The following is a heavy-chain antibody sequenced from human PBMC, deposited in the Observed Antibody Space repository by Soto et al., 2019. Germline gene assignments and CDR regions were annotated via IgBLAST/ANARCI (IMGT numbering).Heavy chain of an antibody. J-gene: IGHJ6*02. CDR3: ARGGQLELRWSYGMDV. V-gene: IGHV4-39*01. Sequence: SETLSLTCTVSGGSISSSSYYWGWIRQPPGKGLEWIGSIYYSGSTYYNPSLKSRVTISVDTSKNQFSLKLSSVTAADTAVYYCARGGQLELRWSYGMDVWGQGXTVTVSS. CDR1: GGSISSSSYY. D-gene: IGHD1-7*01. CDR2: IYYSGST.